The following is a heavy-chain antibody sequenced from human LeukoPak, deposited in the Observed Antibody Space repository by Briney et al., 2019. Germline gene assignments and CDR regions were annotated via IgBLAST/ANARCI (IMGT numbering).Heavy chain of an antibody. J-gene: IGHJ5*02. V-gene: IGHV1-69*04. Sequence: SVKVSCKASGGTFSSYAISWVRQAPGQGLEWMGRIIPILGIANYAQKFQGRVTITADKSTSTAYMELSSLRSEDTAVYYCARTSVTRYNWFDPGGQGTLVSVSS. CDR2: IIPILGIA. D-gene: IGHD3-10*01. CDR1: GGTFSSYA. CDR3: ARTSVTRYNWFDP.